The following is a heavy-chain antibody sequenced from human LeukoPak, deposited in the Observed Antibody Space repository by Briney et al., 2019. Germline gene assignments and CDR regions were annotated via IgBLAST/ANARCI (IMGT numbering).Heavy chain of an antibody. Sequence: PSETLSLTCTVSGGSVSSGSYYWSWIRQPAGKGLEWIGRIYTSGSTNYNPSLKSRVTISVDTSKNQFSLKLSSVTAADTAVYYCARGRSCSSTSCYPNYYYMDVWGKGTTVTVSS. J-gene: IGHJ6*03. D-gene: IGHD2-2*01. CDR2: IYTSGST. V-gene: IGHV4-61*02. CDR3: ARGRSCSSTSCYPNYYYMDV. CDR1: GGSVSSGSYY.